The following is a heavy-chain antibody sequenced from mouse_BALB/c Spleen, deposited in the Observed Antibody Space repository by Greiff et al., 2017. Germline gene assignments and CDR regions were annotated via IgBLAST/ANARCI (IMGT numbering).Heavy chain of an antibody. CDR2: IDTSDSYT. J-gene: IGHJ2*01. V-gene: IGHV1-69*01. Sequence: QVQLQQPGAELVMPGASVKMSCKASGYTFTDYWMHWVKQRPGQGLEWIGAIDTSDSYTSYNQKFKGKATLTVDESSSTAYMQLSSLTSEDSAVYYCARGGNYFDYWGQGTTLTVSS. CDR1: GYTFTDYW. CDR3: ARGGNYFDY. D-gene: IGHD1-1*02.